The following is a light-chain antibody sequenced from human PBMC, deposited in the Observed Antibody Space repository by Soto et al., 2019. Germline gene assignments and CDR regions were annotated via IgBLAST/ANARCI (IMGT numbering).Light chain of an antibody. V-gene: IGKV3-20*01. CDR3: QHYGASPQYT. CDR1: QSVSASF. Sequence: ETVLTQSPGTLSLSPGETATLTCRASQSVSASFLAWYQQKPGQAPRLLIYGASTRATGIPDRFSGSVSGTYFTLTISRLEPEDLAVYYCQHYGASPQYTFGQGTKLEIK. J-gene: IGKJ2*01. CDR2: GAS.